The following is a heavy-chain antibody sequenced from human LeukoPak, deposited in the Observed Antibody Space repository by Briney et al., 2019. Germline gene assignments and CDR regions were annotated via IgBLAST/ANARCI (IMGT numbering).Heavy chain of an antibody. CDR2: INEEGSGK. Sequence: GGSLRLSCAASGFRFSSYWMNWVRQVPGKGLEWVANINEEGSGKYYVDSVKGRFSISRDNAKNSLYLQMDSLRAEDTAVYYCGRDPYTIHAVAFDYWGQGTLVTVSS. CDR1: GFRFSSYW. D-gene: IGHD3-3*01. CDR3: GRDPYTIHAVAFDY. V-gene: IGHV3-7*01. J-gene: IGHJ4*02.